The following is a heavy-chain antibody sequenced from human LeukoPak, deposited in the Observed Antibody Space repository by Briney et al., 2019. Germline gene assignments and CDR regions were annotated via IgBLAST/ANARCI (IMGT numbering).Heavy chain of an antibody. CDR3: ASLLSTIAARHY. V-gene: IGHV4-39*07. J-gene: IGHJ4*02. CDR2: IYHSGST. Sequence: KSSETLSLTCTVSGDSVSDNSHSWGWIRQPPGKGLEWIGEIYHSGSTNYNPSLKSRVTISVDKSRNQFSLKLSSVTAADTAVYYCASLLSTIAARHYWGQGTLVTVSS. D-gene: IGHD6-6*01. CDR1: GDSVSDNSHS.